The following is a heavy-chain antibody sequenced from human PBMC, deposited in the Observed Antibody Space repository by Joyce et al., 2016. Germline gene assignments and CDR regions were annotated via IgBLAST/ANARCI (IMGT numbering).Heavy chain of an antibody. CDR3: ATAPEGYCRSTSCYVLAY. J-gene: IGHJ4*02. CDR2: INPSGGST. V-gene: IGHV1-46*01. D-gene: IGHD2-2*01. CDR1: GYTFTVYS. Sequence: QVRRLQSGSEVKKPGASVKVSCKASGYTFTVYSMHWVRQAPGQGLEWMGIINPSGGSTYYAQEFQGRLSMTRDTSTSTVYMELSSLRSEDTAVYYCATAPEGYCRSTSCYVLAYWGQGTLVTVSS.